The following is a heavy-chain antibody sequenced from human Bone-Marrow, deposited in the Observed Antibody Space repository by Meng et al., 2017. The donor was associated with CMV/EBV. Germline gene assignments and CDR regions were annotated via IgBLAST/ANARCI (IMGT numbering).Heavy chain of an antibody. CDR3: AKLLRDIVVVSDAIFDY. D-gene: IGHD2-2*01. J-gene: IGHJ4*02. CDR2: ISGSGGST. V-gene: IGHV3-23*01. Sequence: GESLKISCAVSGFTFSHSAMSWVRQVPGKGLEWVSGISGSGGSTYYADSVKGRFTISRDNSKNTLYLHMSSLRAEDTAVYHCAKLLRDIVVVSDAIFDYWGQGTLVTVSS. CDR1: GFTFSHSA.